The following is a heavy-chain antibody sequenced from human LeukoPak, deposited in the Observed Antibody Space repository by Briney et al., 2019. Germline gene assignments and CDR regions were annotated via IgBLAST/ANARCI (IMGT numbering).Heavy chain of an antibody. CDR1: GGSSSGYY. V-gene: IGHV4-34*01. CDR2: INHSGST. Sequence: PSETLSLTCAVYGGSSSGYYWSWIRQPPGKGLEWIGEINHSGSTSYNPSLKSRVTISVDMSKNQFSLKLSSVTAADTAVYYCARGDIGARLCVWGQGTTVTVSS. CDR3: ARGDIGARLCV. D-gene: IGHD6-6*01. J-gene: IGHJ6*02.